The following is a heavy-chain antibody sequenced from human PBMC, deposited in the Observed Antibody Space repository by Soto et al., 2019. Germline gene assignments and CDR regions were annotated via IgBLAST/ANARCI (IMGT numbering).Heavy chain of an antibody. CDR2: VGGSDTDK. D-gene: IGHD2-8*01. V-gene: IGHV3-23*01. CDR3: AKDATAVNGVWDPFDM. CDR1: GFTFSAYA. Sequence: EVQLLESGGGVVQPGGSLSLSCAASGFTFSAYAMSWVRQAPGKGLQWVSGVGGSDTDKHYADSVRGRFTVSRDNSKNTLYLQRNSLRVDDTAVYYCAKDATAVNGVWDPFDMWGQGTEVTVSS. J-gene: IGHJ3*02.